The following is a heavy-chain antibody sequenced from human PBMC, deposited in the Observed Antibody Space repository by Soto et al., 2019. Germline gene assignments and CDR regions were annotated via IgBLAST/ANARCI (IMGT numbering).Heavy chain of an antibody. CDR3: ARDDEVYGSGSYLLQAYIRPSYGMDV. CDR1: GFTFSSYS. Sequence: GGSLRLSCAASGFTFSSYSMNWVRQAPGKGLEWVSSISSSSSYIYYADSVKGRFTISRDNAKNSLYLQMNSLRAEDTAVYYCARDDEVYGSGSYLLQAYIRPSYGMDVWGQGTAVTVSS. CDR2: ISSSSSYI. J-gene: IGHJ6*02. D-gene: IGHD3-10*01. V-gene: IGHV3-21*01.